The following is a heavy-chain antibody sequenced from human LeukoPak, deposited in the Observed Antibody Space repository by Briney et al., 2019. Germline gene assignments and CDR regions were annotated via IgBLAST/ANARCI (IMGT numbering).Heavy chain of an antibody. J-gene: IGHJ4*02. V-gene: IGHV4-59*01. CDR3: ASAWATDYFDY. CDR1: GGSISSYY. Sequence: SETLTLTCTVSGGSISSYYWSWIRQPPGKGLEWIGYMYYSGTINHNPSLKSRVTISVDTSKNQFSLKLSSVTAADTAMYYCASAWATDYFDYSGQGTLDTVSS. CDR2: MYYSGTI.